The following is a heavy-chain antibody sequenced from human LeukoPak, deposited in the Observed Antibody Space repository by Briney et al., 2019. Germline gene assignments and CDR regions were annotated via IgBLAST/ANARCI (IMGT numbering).Heavy chain of an antibody. CDR1: GYSISSGYY. V-gene: IGHV4-38-2*02. CDR3: ARVKRIAAAGPIDY. J-gene: IGHJ4*02. D-gene: IGHD6-13*01. CDR2: IYHSGST. Sequence: SETLSLTCTVSGYSISSGYYWGWIRQPPGKGLEWIGSIYHSGSTYYNPSLKSRVTISVDTSKNQFSLKLSSVTAADTAVYYCARVKRIAAAGPIDYWGQGTLVTVSS.